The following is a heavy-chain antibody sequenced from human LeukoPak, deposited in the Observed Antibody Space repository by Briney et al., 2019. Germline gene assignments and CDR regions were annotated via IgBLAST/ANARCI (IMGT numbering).Heavy chain of an antibody. CDR3: ARASGSYGSGSYYYYGMDV. V-gene: IGHV4-38-2*01. CDR2: IFHSGCT. D-gene: IGHD3-10*01. J-gene: IGHJ6*04. CDR1: GYSISSGYY. Sequence: SETLSLTCAVSGYSISSGYYWGWIRQPPGKGLEWIGSIFHSGCTYYNPSLKSRVNMSVDTSKNQISLKLSSVTAADTAVYYCARASGSYGSGSYYYYGMDVWGKGTTVTVSS.